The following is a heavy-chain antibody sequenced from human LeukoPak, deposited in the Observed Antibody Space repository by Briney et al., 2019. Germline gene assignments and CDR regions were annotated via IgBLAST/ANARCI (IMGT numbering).Heavy chain of an antibody. CDR1: GFTFSSYG. Sequence: GGSLRLSCAASGFTFSSYGMHWVRQAPGKGLEWVAFIRYDGSNKYYADSVKGRFTISRDNSKNTLYLQMNSLRAEDTAVYYCAKDGVDYDILTGYSYYYYYMDVWGKGTTVTISS. CDR3: AKDGVDYDILTGYSYYYYYMDV. D-gene: IGHD3-9*01. V-gene: IGHV3-30*02. J-gene: IGHJ6*03. CDR2: IRYDGSNK.